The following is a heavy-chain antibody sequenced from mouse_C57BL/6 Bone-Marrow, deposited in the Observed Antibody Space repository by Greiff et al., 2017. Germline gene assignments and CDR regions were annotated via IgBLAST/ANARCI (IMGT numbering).Heavy chain of an antibody. CDR3: ARNFYWYFDV. J-gene: IGHJ1*03. V-gene: IGHV1-82*01. CDR2: IYPGDGDT. Sequence: SGPELVKPGASVKISCKASGYAFSSSWMNWVKQRPGKGLEWIGRIYPGDGDTNYNGKFKGKATLTADKSSSTAYMQLSSLTSEDSAVYFCARNFYWYFDVWGTGTTVTVSS. CDR1: GYAFSSSW.